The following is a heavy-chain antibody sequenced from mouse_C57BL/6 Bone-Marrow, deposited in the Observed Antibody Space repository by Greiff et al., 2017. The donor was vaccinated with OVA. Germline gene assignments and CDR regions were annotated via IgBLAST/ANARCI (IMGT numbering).Heavy chain of an antibody. CDR3: ARFPDGSFAY. V-gene: IGHV5-4*03. CDR2: ISDGGSYT. D-gene: IGHD2-3*01. Sequence: DVMLVESGGGLVKPGGSLKLSCAASGFTFSSYAMSWVRQTPEKRLEWVATISDGGSYTYYPDNVKGRFTISRDNAKNNLYMQMSHLKSEDTAMYYCARFPDGSFAYWGQGTLVTVSA. J-gene: IGHJ3*01. CDR1: GFTFSSYA.